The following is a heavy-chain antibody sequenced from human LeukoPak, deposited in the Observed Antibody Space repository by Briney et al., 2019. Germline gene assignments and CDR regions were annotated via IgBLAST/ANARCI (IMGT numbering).Heavy chain of an antibody. J-gene: IGHJ4*02. Sequence: GGSLRLSCAASGFTFSSYGMHWVRQAPGKGLEWVAVIWYDGSNKYYADSVKGRFTISRDNSKNTLYLQMNSLRAEDTAVYYCARDPQATIHDDYGGLDCWGQGTLVTVSS. D-gene: IGHD4-17*01. V-gene: IGHV3-33*01. CDR2: IWYDGSNK. CDR1: GFTFSSYG. CDR3: ARDPQATIHDDYGGLDC.